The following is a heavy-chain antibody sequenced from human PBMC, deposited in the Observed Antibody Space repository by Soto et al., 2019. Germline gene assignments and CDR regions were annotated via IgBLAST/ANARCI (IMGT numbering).Heavy chain of an antibody. J-gene: IGHJ6*02. V-gene: IGHV1-18*04. Sequence: VSAVKVSCTASVYTFIRYAISWVRQAPGQGLEWVGWISAYNNNTNYAQKFQDRVTMTADTSTSPAYMELRSLRADDTAVYYCARAECGHYYGMDVGGQ. CDR3: ARAECGHYYGMDV. CDR1: VYTFIRYA. D-gene: IGHD2-21*01. CDR2: ISAYNNNT.